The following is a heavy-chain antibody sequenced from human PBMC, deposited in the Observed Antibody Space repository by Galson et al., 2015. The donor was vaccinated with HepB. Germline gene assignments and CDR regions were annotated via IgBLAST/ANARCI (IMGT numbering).Heavy chain of an antibody. D-gene: IGHD2-15*01. J-gene: IGHJ4*02. Sequence: SLRLSCAASGFTFSSYAMHWVRQAPGKGLEYVLAIGSNGGSTYYADSVKGRFTISRDNSKNTLYLQMSSLRAEDTAVYYCVKDREDRGGFGYWGQGTLVTVSS. CDR1: GFTFSSYA. V-gene: IGHV3-64D*06. CDR3: VKDREDRGGFGY. CDR2: IGSNGGST.